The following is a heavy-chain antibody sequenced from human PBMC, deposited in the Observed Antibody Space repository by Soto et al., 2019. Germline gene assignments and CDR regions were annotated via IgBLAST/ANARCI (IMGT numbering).Heavy chain of an antibody. J-gene: IGHJ4*02. V-gene: IGHV5-10-1*03. CDR2: IDPSDSYT. CDR1: GYSFTSNW. CDR3: ARIYYYGSGSYYNRIDY. D-gene: IGHD3-10*01. Sequence: EVQLVQSGAEVKKPGESLRISCKGSGYSFTSNWISWVRQMPGKGLEWMGRIDPSDSYTNYSPSFQGHVTISADKSISTAYLQWSSLKASDTAMYYCARIYYYGSGSYYNRIDYWGQGTLVTVSS.